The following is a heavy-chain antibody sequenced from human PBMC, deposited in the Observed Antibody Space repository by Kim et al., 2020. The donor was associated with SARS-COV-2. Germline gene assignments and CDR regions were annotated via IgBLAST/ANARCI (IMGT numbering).Heavy chain of an antibody. Sequence: SETLSLTCTVSGGSISSSSYYWGWIRQPPGKGLEWIGSIYYSGSTYYNPSLKSRVTISVDTSKNQFSLKLSSVTAADTAVYYCARTSGYSYSFDPWGQGTLVTVSS. CDR3: ARTSGYSYSFDP. J-gene: IGHJ5*02. D-gene: IGHD5-18*01. CDR1: GGSISSSSYY. CDR2: IYYSGST. V-gene: IGHV4-39*01.